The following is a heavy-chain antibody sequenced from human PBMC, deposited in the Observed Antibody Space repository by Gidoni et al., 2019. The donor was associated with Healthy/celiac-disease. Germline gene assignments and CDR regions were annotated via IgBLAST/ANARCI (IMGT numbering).Heavy chain of an antibody. D-gene: IGHD6-13*01. J-gene: IGHJ4*02. Sequence: QVQLVESGGGVVQPGRSLRLSCAASGFTFSSYGMHWVRQAPGKGLEWVAVISYDGSNKYYADSVKGRFTISRDNSKNTLYLQMNSLRAEDTAVYYCAKRAYSSSWYLGIDWGQGTLVTVSS. V-gene: IGHV3-30*18. CDR3: AKRAYSSSWYLGID. CDR1: GFTFSSYG. CDR2: ISYDGSNK.